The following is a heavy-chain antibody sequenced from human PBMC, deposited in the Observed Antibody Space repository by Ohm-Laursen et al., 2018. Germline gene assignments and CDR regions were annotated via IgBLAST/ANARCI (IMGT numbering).Heavy chain of an antibody. CDR3: ARFRDGYSPLDY. D-gene: IGHD5-24*01. V-gene: IGHV4-61*01. CDR1: GGSISSSSYY. CDR2: IYYTGST. J-gene: IGHJ4*02. Sequence: SETLSLTCTVSGGSISSSSYYWSWIRQPPGKGLEWIGYIYYTGSTNYSPSLKSRVTISLDTSKTQFSLKLSSVTAADTAIYFCARFRDGYSPLDYWGQGTLVTVSS.